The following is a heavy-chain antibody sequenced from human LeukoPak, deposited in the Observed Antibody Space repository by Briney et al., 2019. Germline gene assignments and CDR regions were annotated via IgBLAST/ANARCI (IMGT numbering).Heavy chain of an antibody. D-gene: IGHD7-27*01. Sequence: GAAVKVSCKASGYTFIHYFIHWVRQAPGQGLEWMGRINSNSGGTEYTQKFQGRVTMTRDTSITTVYMELSSLTSDDTAVYYCARDLSSTSNWELDYWGQETLVTVSS. CDR1: GYTFIHYF. CDR3: ARDLSSTSNWELDY. CDR2: INSNSGGT. V-gene: IGHV1-2*06. J-gene: IGHJ4*02.